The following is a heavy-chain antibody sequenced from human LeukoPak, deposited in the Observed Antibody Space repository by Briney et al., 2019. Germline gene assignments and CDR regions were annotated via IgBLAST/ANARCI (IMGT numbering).Heavy chain of an antibody. J-gene: IGHJ4*02. CDR1: GGSISSYY. CDR2: IYTSGST. Sequence: TSETLSLTCTVSGGSISSYYWSWIRQPAGKGLEWIGRIYTSGSTNYNPSLKSRVTMPVDTSKNQFSLKLSSVTAADTAVYYCARVISVSGYYYLDYWGQGTLVTVSS. CDR3: ARVISVSGYYYLDY. V-gene: IGHV4-4*07. D-gene: IGHD3-22*01.